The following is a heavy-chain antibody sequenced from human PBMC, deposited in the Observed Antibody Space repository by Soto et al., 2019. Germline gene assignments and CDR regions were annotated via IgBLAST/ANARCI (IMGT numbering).Heavy chain of an antibody. CDR2: ISYDGSNK. D-gene: IGHD6-25*01. CDR3: ARGGPSSGTWAFDI. J-gene: IGHJ3*02. CDR1: GFTFSSYA. Sequence: QVQLVESGGGVVQPGRSLRLSCAASGFTFSSYAMHWVRQAPGKGLEWVAVISYDGSNKYYADSVKGRFTISRDNSKNTLYLQMNSLRAEDSAVYYCARGGPSSGTWAFDIWGQGTMVTVSS. V-gene: IGHV3-30-3*01.